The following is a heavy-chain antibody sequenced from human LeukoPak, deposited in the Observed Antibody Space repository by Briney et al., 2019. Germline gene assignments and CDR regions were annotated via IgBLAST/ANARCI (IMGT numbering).Heavy chain of an antibody. CDR1: GFSLSTSGVG. J-gene: IGHJ4*02. D-gene: IGHD3-16*02. Sequence: SGPTLVKPTQTLTLTCTFSGFSLSTSGVGVGWIRQPPGKALEWLALIYWDDDKRYSPSLKSRLTITKDISKNQVVLTMTNMDPVDTATYYCAHSYYDYVWGSYRPFDYWGQGTLVTVSS. V-gene: IGHV2-5*02. CDR2: IYWDDDK. CDR3: AHSYYDYVWGSYRPFDY.